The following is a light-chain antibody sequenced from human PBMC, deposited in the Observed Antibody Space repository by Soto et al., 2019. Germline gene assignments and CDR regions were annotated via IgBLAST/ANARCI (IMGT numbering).Light chain of an antibody. V-gene: IGLV1-47*01. CDR3: AAWDDSLSGVV. CDR2: RNS. Sequence: QPVLTQPPSASGTPGQRVTISCSGSNSNIGGNFVYWYQQLPGTAPKLLIYRNSQRPSGVPDRISGSTSGTSASLSISGLRSEDEADYYCAAWDDSLSGVVFGGGTKLTVL. J-gene: IGLJ2*01. CDR1: NSNIGGNF.